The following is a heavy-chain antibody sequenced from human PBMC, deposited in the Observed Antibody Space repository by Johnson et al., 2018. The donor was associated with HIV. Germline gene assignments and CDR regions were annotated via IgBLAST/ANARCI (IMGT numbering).Heavy chain of an antibody. J-gene: IGHJ3*01. CDR2: INYNGGST. D-gene: IGHD2-15*01. CDR3: ARAKDAAYPYDAFDV. V-gene: IGHV3-20*04. Sequence: VQLVESGGGVVQPGRSLRLSCAASGFTFSSYAMSWVRQAPGKGLEWVSAINYNGGSTGYADSVRDRCSISRDKAKNSLYLQMDSLRAEDTAMYYCARAKDAAYPYDAFDVWGHGTMVIVSA. CDR1: GFTFSSYA.